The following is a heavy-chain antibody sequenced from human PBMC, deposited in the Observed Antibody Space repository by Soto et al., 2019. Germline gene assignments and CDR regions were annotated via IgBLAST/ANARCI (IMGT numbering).Heavy chain of an antibody. V-gene: IGHV1-69*13. D-gene: IGHD2-15*01. Sequence: SVKVSCKASGGTFSSYAISWVRQAPGQGLEWMGGIIPIFGTANYAQKFQGRVTITADESTSTAYMELSSLRSEDTAVYYCARDLGNCSGGSCYWGYFDYWGQGTLVTVSS. CDR3: ARDLGNCSGGSCYWGYFDY. CDR2: IIPIFGTA. J-gene: IGHJ4*02. CDR1: GGTFSSYA.